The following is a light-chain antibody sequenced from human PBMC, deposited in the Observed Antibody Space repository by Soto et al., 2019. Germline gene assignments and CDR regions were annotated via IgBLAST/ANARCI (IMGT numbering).Light chain of an antibody. CDR1: QSVSSN. V-gene: IGKV3-15*01. CDR2: GAS. Sequence: EIVMTQSPATLSVSPGERATLSCRASQSVSSNLVWYQQKSGQAPRLLIYGASTRATGIPGRFSGSGSGTEFTLTISSLQSEDFAVYYCQQYNNWPRTFGQGTKVEIK. J-gene: IGKJ1*01. CDR3: QQYNNWPRT.